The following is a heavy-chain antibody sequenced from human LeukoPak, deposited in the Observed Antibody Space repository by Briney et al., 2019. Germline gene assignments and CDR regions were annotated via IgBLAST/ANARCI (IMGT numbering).Heavy chain of an antibody. V-gene: IGHV1-69*13. J-gene: IGHJ4*02. D-gene: IGHD3-10*01. CDR3: ARGYHGSGSLTTFDY. CDR1: GGTFSSYA. CDR2: IIPIFGTA. Sequence: SVKVSCKASGGTFSSYAISWVRQAPGQGLEWMGGIIPIFGTANYAQKFQGRVTITADESTSTAYMELSSLRSEDTAVYYCARGYHGSGSLTTFDYWGQGTLVTVSS.